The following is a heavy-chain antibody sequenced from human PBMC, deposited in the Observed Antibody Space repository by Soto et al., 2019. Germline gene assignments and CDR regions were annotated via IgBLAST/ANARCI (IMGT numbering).Heavy chain of an antibody. CDR2: ISGSGGNT. Sequence: PGGSLILSCAASGFTFINYAMTWVRQAPGKGLEWVSGISGSGGNTYYADSVKGRFTISRDNSKNTLYLQMNSLRVEDTALYYCARGAYQQLELWGQGTLVTVSS. CDR3: ARGAYQQLEL. CDR1: GFTFINYA. D-gene: IGHD6-13*01. J-gene: IGHJ4*02. V-gene: IGHV3-23*01.